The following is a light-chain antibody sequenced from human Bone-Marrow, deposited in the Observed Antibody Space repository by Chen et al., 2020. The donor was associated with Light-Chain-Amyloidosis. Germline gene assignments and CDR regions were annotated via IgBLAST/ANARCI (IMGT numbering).Light chain of an antibody. V-gene: IGLV3-25*03. CDR3: QSADSSGTYEVI. J-gene: IGLJ2*01. Sequence: SYELTQPPSVSVSPGQTARITCSGDDLPTKYAYWYQQKPGQSPVLVIHRDTERPSGISERFSGSNRGTTTTLTISVVRAEDDADYHCQSADSSGTYEVIFGGGTKLTVL. CDR1: DLPTKY. CDR2: RDT.